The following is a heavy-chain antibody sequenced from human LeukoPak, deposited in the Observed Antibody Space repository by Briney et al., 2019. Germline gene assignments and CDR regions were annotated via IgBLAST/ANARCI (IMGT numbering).Heavy chain of an antibody. CDR1: GFTFSSYA. D-gene: IGHD4-11*01. Sequence: GGSLRLSCAASGFTFSSYAMHWVCQAPGKGLEYVSAISSNGGSTHYANSVKGRFTISRDNSKNTLYLQMGSLRAEDMAVYYCARGVWGNYHFDYWGQGTLVTVSS. CDR3: ARGVWGNYHFDY. J-gene: IGHJ4*02. CDR2: ISSNGGST. V-gene: IGHV3-64*01.